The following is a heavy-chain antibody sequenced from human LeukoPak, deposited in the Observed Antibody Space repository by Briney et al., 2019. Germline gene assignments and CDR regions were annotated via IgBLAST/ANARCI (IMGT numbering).Heavy chain of an antibody. D-gene: IGHD3-10*01. CDR1: GYTFTRYG. CDR3: SRVVYGSGSSSRFDP. CDR2: ISAYNYNT. J-gene: IGHJ5*02. Sequence: ASVNVSCQASGYTFTRYGIRRVRQAPGPGREGLGWISAYNYNTNYAQKLQGRITMTTDTSTSTAYMELRSLRSDDTAIYYCSRVVYGSGSSSRFDPWGQGTLVTVSS. V-gene: IGHV1-18*04.